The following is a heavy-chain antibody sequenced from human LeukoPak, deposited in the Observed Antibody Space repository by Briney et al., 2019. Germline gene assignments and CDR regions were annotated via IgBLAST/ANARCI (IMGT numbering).Heavy chain of an antibody. V-gene: IGHV3-30*03. D-gene: IGHD3-22*01. CDR2: ISYDGSNK. CDR1: GFTFSSYG. Sequence: PGGSLRLSCAASGFTFSSYGMHWVRQAPGKGLEWVAVISYDGSNKYYADSVKGRFTISRDNSKNTLYLQMNSLRAEDTAVYYCAGGGYYDSSGSDDYWGQGTLVTVSS. CDR3: AGGGYYDSSGSDDY. J-gene: IGHJ4*02.